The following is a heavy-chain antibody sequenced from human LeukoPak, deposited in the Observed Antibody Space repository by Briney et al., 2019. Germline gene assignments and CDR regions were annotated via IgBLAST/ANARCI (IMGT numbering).Heavy chain of an antibody. CDR1: GYTFTSYF. CDR3: ARGQLSSSSFDY. D-gene: IGHD6-13*01. V-gene: IGHV1-46*01. CDR2: INPSGGST. J-gene: IGHJ4*02. Sequence: GASVKVSCKASGYTFTSYFMHWMRQAPGQGLEWMGIINPSGGSTTYAQKFQGRVTMTRDTSTSTVYMELNSLRSEDTALYYCARGQLSSSSFDYWGQETLVTVSS.